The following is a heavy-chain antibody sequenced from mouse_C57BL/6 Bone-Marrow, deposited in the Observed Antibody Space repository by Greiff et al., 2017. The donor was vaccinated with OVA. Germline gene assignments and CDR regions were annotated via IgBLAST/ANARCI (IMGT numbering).Heavy chain of an antibody. CDR1: GYTFTSYG. Sequence: VQLVESGAELARPGASVKLSCKASGYTFTSYGISWVKQRTGQGLEWIGEIYPRSGNTYYNEKFKGKATLTADKSSSTAYMELRSLTSEDSAVYFCARGDLLWFVYYAMDYWGQGTSVTVSS. D-gene: IGHD2-2*01. J-gene: IGHJ4*01. V-gene: IGHV1-81*01. CDR2: IYPRSGNT. CDR3: ARGDLLWFVYYAMDY.